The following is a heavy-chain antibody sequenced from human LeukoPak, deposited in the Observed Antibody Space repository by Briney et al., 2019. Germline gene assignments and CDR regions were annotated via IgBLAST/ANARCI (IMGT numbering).Heavy chain of an antibody. V-gene: IGHV4-4*07. CDR1: GGSIHSY. J-gene: IGHJ4*02. CDR3: ARAHNWKYGTFDY. CDR2: ISGSGTI. D-gene: IGHD1-7*01. Sequence: SETLSLTCTVSGGSIHSYWSWIRQPAGKGLEWIGRISGSGTITYNPALQSRLTISIDTSKNQFSLKLMSVTAADTAVYYCARAHNWKYGTFDYWGQGTLVTVSS.